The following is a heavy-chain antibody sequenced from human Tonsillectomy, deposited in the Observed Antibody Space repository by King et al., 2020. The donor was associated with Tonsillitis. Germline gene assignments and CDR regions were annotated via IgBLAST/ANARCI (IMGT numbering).Heavy chain of an antibody. Sequence: QLVQSGAEXXKXGXXVXXSCKXSGYTFTXYGISWVXXAPGQGLEWMGWISAYNGNTNYAQKLQGRVTMTTDTSTSTAYMELRSLRSDDTAVYYCARDTSLPPTVTTGDYWGQGTLVTVSS. CDR1: GYTFTXYG. J-gene: IGHJ4*02. D-gene: IGHD4-17*01. CDR3: ARDTSLPPTVTTGDY. CDR2: ISAYNGNT. V-gene: IGHV1-18*04.